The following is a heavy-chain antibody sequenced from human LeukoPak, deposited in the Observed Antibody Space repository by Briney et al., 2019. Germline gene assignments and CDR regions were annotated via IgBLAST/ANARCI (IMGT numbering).Heavy chain of an antibody. D-gene: IGHD4-17*01. J-gene: IGHJ5*02. CDR2: TCGDKYT. CDR1: GLTFSNYA. V-gene: IGHV3-23*01. CDR3: AKAAIYGDYSWFDA. Sequence: GGSLRLSCAASGLTFSNYAMSWVRQAPGKGLEWVSTCGDKYTYYTDSVKGRSTMSRDPSTNTVHLHMKSLRAEDTALYYCAKAAIYGDYSWFDAWGPGTPVTVSS.